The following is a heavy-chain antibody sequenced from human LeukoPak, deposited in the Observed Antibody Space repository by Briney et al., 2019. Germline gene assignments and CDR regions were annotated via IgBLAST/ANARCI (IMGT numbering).Heavy chain of an antibody. V-gene: IGHV3-30*02. J-gene: IGHJ6*03. D-gene: IGHD2-21*02. CDR2: IRFDGSNK. CDR1: GFTFSSYG. Sequence: GGSLRLSCAASGFTFSSYGMHWVRQPPGKGLEWVAFIRFDGSNKYYADSVKGRFTISRDNSKLYPQMNGPRAEDTAVYYCAKGNCGGDCYTYYYFYMDVWGKGTTVTVSS. CDR3: AKGNCGGDCYTYYYFYMDV.